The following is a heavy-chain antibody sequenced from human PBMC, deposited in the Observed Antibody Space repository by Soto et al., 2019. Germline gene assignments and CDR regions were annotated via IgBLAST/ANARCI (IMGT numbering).Heavy chain of an antibody. CDR3: ARESSDSSSWYQHNWFDP. CDR2: INTSGGST. J-gene: IGHJ5*02. Sequence: QVQLVQSGAEVKKPGASVKVSCKASGYTFTSYYMHWVRQAPGQGLECMGIINTSGGSTSYAQQFQGSVTMTRDKSTSTVYMELSSLRSEDTAVYYCARESSDSSSWYQHNWFDPWVQGTLVTVSS. V-gene: IGHV1-46*03. CDR1: GYTFTSYY. D-gene: IGHD6-13*01.